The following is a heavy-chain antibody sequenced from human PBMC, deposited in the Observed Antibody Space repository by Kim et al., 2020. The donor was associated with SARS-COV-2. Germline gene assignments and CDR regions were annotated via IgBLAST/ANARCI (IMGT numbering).Heavy chain of an antibody. D-gene: IGHD4-17*01. V-gene: IGHV3-23*01. J-gene: IGHJ5*02. Sequence: GGSLRLSCAASGFTFSSYAMSWVRQAPGKGLEWVSAISGSGGSTYYADSVKGRFTISRDNSKNTLYLQMNSLRAEDTAVYYCANHLADYGDYGWFDPWGQGTLVTVSS. CDR2: ISGSGGST. CDR3: ANHLADYGDYGWFDP. CDR1: GFTFSSYA.